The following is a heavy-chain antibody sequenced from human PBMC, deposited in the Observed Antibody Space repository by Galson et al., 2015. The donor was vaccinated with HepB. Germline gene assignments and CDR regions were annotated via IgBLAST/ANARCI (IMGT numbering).Heavy chain of an antibody. CDR3: MTDPGYYDRRTDYFY. CDR2: IKSKTDGGAI. V-gene: IGHV3-15*01. Sequence: SLRLSCAASGFNFNNAWMTWVRQAPGKGLEWVGRIKSKTDGGAIDYSVPVRGRFSISRDDSKDTVYLRMNSLKTEDTAVYFCMTDPGYYDRRTDYFYWGQGTLVSVSS. J-gene: IGHJ4*02. D-gene: IGHD3-22*01. CDR1: GFNFNNAW.